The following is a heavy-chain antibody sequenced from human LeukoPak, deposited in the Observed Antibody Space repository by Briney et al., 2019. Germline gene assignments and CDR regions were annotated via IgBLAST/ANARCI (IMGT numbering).Heavy chain of an antibody. CDR3: ARYATIFGVVIGFDP. CDR2: INHSGST. V-gene: IGHV4-34*01. J-gene: IGHJ5*02. D-gene: IGHD3-3*01. CDR1: GGSFSGYY. Sequence: PSETLSLTCAVYGGSFSGYYWSWIRQPPGKGLEWIGEINHSGSTNYNPSLKSRVTISVDTSKNQFSLKLSSVTAADTAVYYCARYATIFGVVIGFDPWGQGTLVIVSS.